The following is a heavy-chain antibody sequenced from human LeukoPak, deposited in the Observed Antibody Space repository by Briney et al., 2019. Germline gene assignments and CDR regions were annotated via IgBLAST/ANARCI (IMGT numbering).Heavy chain of an antibody. D-gene: IGHD3-16*02. V-gene: IGHV4-31*03. J-gene: IGHJ3*02. CDR1: GGSISSGSHY. CDR3: AGIVAAANAAFDI. CDR2: IYNTGTT. Sequence: SETLSLTCTVSGGSISSGSHYWCWIRQHPGKGLEWIGYIYNTGTTYYNSSLKSRLTISVDTSENQFSLKLSSVTAADTAVYYCAGIVAAANAAFDIWGQGTMVTVSS.